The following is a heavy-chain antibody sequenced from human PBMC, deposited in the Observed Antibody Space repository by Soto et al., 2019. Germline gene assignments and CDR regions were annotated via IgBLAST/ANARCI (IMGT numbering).Heavy chain of an antibody. CDR3: ARAPHYYYKDD. CDR2: IYYSGST. J-gene: IGHJ6*03. Sequence: SETLSLTCTVSGGSISSYYWSWIRQPPGKGLEWIGYIYYSGSTNYNPSLKSRVTISVDTSKNQFSLKLSSVTAADTAVYYCARAPHYYYKDDWGKGTTVTVSS. V-gene: IGHV4-59*01. CDR1: GGSISSYY.